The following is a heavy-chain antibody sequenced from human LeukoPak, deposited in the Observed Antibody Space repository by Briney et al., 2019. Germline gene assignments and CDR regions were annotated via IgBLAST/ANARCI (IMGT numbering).Heavy chain of an antibody. CDR2: ISWNSGSI. V-gene: IGHV3-9*01. Sequence: GRSLRLSCAASGFTFDDYAMHWVRQAPGKGLEWVPGISWNSGSIGYADSVKGRFTISRDNAKNSLYLQMNSLRAEDTALYYCAKDMGPDYGDYDDAFDIWGQGTMVTVSS. J-gene: IGHJ3*02. CDR3: AKDMGPDYGDYDDAFDI. CDR1: GFTFDDYA. D-gene: IGHD4-17*01.